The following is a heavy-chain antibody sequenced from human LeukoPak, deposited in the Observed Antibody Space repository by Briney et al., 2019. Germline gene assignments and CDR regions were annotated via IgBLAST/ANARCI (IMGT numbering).Heavy chain of an antibody. CDR1: GYTFTSYG. D-gene: IGHD1-26*01. CDR3: ARGYPLIVGATTPFDY. Sequence: ASVKVSCKASGYTFTSYGISWVRQAPGQGLEWMGWISAYNGNTNYAQKLQGRVTMTTDTSTSTAYMELRSLRSDDTAVYYCARGYPLIVGATTPFDYWGQGTLVTVSS. V-gene: IGHV1-18*01. J-gene: IGHJ4*02. CDR2: ISAYNGNT.